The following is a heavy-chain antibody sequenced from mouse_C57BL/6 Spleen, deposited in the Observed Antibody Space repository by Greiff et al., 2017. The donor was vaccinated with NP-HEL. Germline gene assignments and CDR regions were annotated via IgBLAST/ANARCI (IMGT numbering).Heavy chain of an antibody. CDR3: ARSENDYDLFDY. V-gene: IGHV1-52*01. CDR2: IDPSDSET. CDR1: GYTFTSYW. Sequence: VKLQQPGAELVRPGSSVKLSCKASGYTFTSYWMHWVKQRPIQGLEWIGNIDPSDSETHYNQKFKDKATLTVDKSSSTAYMQLSSLTSEDSAVYYCARSENDYDLFDYWGQGTTLTVSS. J-gene: IGHJ2*01. D-gene: IGHD2-4*01.